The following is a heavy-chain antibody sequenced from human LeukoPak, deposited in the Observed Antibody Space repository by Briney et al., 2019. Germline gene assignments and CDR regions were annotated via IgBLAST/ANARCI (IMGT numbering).Heavy chain of an antibody. D-gene: IGHD4-23*01. CDR3: ARGPPTVVTPYWYFDL. Sequence: SETLSLTCTVSGVSISSYYWSWIRQPPGKGLEWIGYIYYSGSTNYNPSLKSRVTISVDTSKNQFSLKLSSVTAADTAIYYCARGPPTVVTPYWYFDLWGRGTLVTVSS. CDR2: IYYSGST. V-gene: IGHV4-59*01. CDR1: GVSISSYY. J-gene: IGHJ2*01.